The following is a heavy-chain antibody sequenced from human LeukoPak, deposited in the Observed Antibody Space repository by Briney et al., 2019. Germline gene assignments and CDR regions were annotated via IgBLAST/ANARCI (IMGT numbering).Heavy chain of an antibody. J-gene: IGHJ5*02. CDR1: GYTFTTYG. V-gene: IGHV1-18*04. CDR2: IRPYNINT. Sequence: GASVKVSCTAFGYTFTTYGINWVRQAPGQGLEWMGWIRPYNINTHYAQKVQGRVTMTTDTSTSTAYMELRSLRSDDTAVYYCARTRDCSKTNCYVMDPWGQGTLVTVSS. D-gene: IGHD2-2*01. CDR3: ARTRDCSKTNCYVMDP.